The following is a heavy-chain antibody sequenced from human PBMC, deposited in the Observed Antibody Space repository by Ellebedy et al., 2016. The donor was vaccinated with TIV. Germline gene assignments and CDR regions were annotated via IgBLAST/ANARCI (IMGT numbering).Heavy chain of an antibody. CDR1: GFTFSDYG. D-gene: IGHD3-3*01. J-gene: IGHJ6*02. Sequence: GGSLRLXXAASGFTFSDYGMDWVRQAPGKGLEWVAVISFDGSNKDYAESVKGRFTISRDNSKNTLYVEMNNLRAEDTAVYYCAKDQVDIIIIGVARTPLGMDVWGQGTTVTVSS. CDR3: AKDQVDIIIIGVARTPLGMDV. V-gene: IGHV3-30*18. CDR2: ISFDGSNK.